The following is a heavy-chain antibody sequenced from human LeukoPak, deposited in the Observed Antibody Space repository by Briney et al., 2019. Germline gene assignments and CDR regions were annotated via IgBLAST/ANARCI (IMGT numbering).Heavy chain of an antibody. Sequence: SETLSLTCSVSDDSITMYYWIWIRQPPGKGLEWIGYVDHTGSTNFNPSLNGRVSISRDTTNNHFSLRLRSVTAADTAVYFCARGRVSSSTWYSTYYYYFYMDVWGKGTTVTVSS. J-gene: IGHJ6*03. V-gene: IGHV4-59*01. CDR1: DDSITMYY. CDR3: ARGRVSSSTWYSTYYYYFYMDV. D-gene: IGHD1-1*01. CDR2: VDHTGST.